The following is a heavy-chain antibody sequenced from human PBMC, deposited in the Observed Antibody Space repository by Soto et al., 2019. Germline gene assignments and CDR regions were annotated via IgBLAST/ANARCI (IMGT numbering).Heavy chain of an antibody. V-gene: IGHV4-39*03. Sequence: PSETLSLTCTVSGGSISSSSYHWGWIRQPPGKGLEWIGTIYYSGSTYYNPSLKSRVTISVDTSKNQFSLKLSSVTAADTAVYYCSRGRRDGLHSPDFDYWGQGTLVTVSS. CDR1: GGSISSSSYH. CDR2: IYYSGST. CDR3: SRGRRDGLHSPDFDY. J-gene: IGHJ4*02. D-gene: IGHD3-10*01.